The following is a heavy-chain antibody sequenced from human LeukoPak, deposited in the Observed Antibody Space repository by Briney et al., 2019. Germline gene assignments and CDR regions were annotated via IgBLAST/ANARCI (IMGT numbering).Heavy chain of an antibody. CDR1: GFTFSSYA. CDR3: ARSTTGHGLTPLWYFDL. J-gene: IGHJ2*01. D-gene: IGHD3/OR15-3a*01. V-gene: IGHV3-23*01. Sequence: GGSLRLSCAASGFTFSSYAMSWVRQAPGKGLEWVSAISGSGGSTYYADSVKGRFTISRDNSKNTLYLQMNSLRSEDTAVYYCARSTTGHGLTPLWYFDLWGRGTLVTVSS. CDR2: ISGSGGST.